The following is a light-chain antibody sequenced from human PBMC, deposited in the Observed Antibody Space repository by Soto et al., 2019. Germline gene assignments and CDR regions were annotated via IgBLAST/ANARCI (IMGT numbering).Light chain of an antibody. CDR2: EVS. J-gene: IGLJ1*01. CDR1: SSDVGGYNY. CDR3: SSFTSSSTFV. Sequence: QSALTQPASVSGSPGQSITISCTGTSSDVGGYNYVSWYQQNPGKAPKLMIHEVSNRPSGVSNRFSGSKSGNTASLTISGLQAEDVADYYCSSFTSSSTFVFGTGTKLTVL. V-gene: IGLV2-14*01.